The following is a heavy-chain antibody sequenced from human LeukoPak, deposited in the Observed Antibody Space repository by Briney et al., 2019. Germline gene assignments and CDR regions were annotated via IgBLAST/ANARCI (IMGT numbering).Heavy chain of an antibody. D-gene: IGHD1-26*01. CDR3: AKDPRGSYSRDYYYYMDV. CDR2: IWYDGSNK. J-gene: IGHJ6*03. Sequence: PGRSLRLSCAASGFTFSSYGMHWVRQAPGKGLEWVAVIWYDGSNKYYADSVKGRFTISRDNSKNTLYLQMNSLRAEDAAVYYCAKDPRGSYSRDYYYYMDVWGKGTTVTVFS. V-gene: IGHV3-33*06. CDR1: GFTFSSYG.